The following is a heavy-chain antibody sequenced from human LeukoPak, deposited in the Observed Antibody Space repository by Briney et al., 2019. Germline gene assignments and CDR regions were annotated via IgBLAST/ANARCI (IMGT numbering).Heavy chain of an antibody. Sequence: GGSLRLSCAASGFSFTNYWMSWVRQAPGKGLEWVANVKEDGTTKQYVDSVKGRFTISRGNAKNSLYLQMDSLRAEDTAVYYCVSQEVVPHWGQGTLVSDSS. V-gene: IGHV3-7*03. D-gene: IGHD2-15*01. CDR3: VSQEVVPH. CDR1: GFSFTNYW. CDR2: VKEDGTTK. J-gene: IGHJ4*02.